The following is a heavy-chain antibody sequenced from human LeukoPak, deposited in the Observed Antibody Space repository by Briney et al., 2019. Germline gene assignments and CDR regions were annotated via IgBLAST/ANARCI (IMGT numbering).Heavy chain of an antibody. Sequence: GSLRLSCAASGFTFSSYSMNWVRQAPGKGLEWVSSISSSSSYIYYADSVKGRFTISRDNSKNTLYLQMNSLRAEDTAVYYCAKDRYYGGNSGAPYFDYWGQGTLVTVSS. CDR2: ISSSSSYI. J-gene: IGHJ4*02. CDR3: AKDRYYGGNSGAPYFDY. CDR1: GFTFSSYS. V-gene: IGHV3-21*01. D-gene: IGHD4-23*01.